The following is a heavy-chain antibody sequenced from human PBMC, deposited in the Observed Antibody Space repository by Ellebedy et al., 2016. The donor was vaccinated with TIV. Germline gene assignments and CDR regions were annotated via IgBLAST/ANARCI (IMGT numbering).Heavy chain of an antibody. D-gene: IGHD3-22*01. CDR2: IYYSGST. Sequence: SETLSLTCTVSGGSISSSSYCWGWIRQPPGKGLEWIGYIYYSGSTNYNPSLKSRVTISVDTSKNQFSLKLSSVTAADTAVYYCARDNYYDSSGYYGHAFDIWGQGTMVTVSS. J-gene: IGHJ3*02. V-gene: IGHV4-61*01. CDR3: ARDNYYDSSGYYGHAFDI. CDR1: GGSISSSSYC.